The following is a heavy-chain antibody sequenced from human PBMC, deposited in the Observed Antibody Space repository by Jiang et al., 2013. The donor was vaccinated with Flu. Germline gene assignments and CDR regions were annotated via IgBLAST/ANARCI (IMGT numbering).Heavy chain of an antibody. CDR2: IYYSGST. CDR3: ARLVRGPYSSSHYCSGGSCYTGHLDY. J-gene: IGHJ4*02. V-gene: IGHV4-39*01. D-gene: IGHD2-15*01. Sequence: TLSLTCTVSGGSISSSSYYWGWIRQPQEGLEWIGSIYYSGSTCYNPSLKSRVTISVDTSKNQFSLKLSSVTAADTAVYYCARLVRGPYSSSHYCSGGSCYTGHLDYWGQGTLVTVSS. CDR1: GGSISSSSYY.